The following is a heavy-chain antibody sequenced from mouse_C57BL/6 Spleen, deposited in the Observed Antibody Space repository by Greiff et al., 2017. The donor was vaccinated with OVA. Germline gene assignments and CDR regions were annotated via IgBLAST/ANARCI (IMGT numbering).Heavy chain of an antibody. Sequence: QVQLQQSGAELARPGASVKLSCKASGYTFTSYGISWVKQRTGQGLEWIGEIYPRSGNTYYNEKFKGKATLTADKSSSTAYMELRSLTSDDSAVYFCAREDGSEYFDVWGTGTTVTVSS. J-gene: IGHJ1*03. CDR1: GYTFTSYG. CDR2: IYPRSGNT. V-gene: IGHV1-81*01. CDR3: AREDGSEYFDV. D-gene: IGHD1-1*01.